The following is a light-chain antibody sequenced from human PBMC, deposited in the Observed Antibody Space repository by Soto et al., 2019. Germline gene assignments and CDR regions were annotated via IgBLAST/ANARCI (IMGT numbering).Light chain of an antibody. CDR2: SND. Sequence: QSVLTQPTSASGTPGQRVTISCSGSSTNLGSYTVNWYQQLPGSAPKLLIYSNDLRPSGVPDRFSGSKSGTSASLAISGLQSEDEVDYYCAAWDDSLNGYVFGTGTKVTVL. V-gene: IGLV1-44*01. CDR1: STNLGSYT. J-gene: IGLJ1*01. CDR3: AAWDDSLNGYV.